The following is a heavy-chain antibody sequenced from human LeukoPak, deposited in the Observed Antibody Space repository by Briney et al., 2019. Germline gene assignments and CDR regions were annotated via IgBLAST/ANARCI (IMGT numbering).Heavy chain of an antibody. V-gene: IGHV4-34*01. CDR2: INHSGST. CDR3: ARGGSGSYSDAYYYYYMDV. CDR1: GGSFSGYY. D-gene: IGHD3-10*01. J-gene: IGHJ6*03. Sequence: SETLSLTCAVYGGSFSGYYWSWIRQPPGKGLEWIGEINHSGSTNYNPSLKSRVTISVDTSKNQFSLKPSSVTAADTAVYYCARGGSGSYSDAYYYYYMDVWGKGTTVTVSS.